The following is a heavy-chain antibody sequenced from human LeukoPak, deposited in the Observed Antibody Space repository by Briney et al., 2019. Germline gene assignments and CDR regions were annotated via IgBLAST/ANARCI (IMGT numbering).Heavy chain of an antibody. CDR2: ISAYSGNT. D-gene: IGHD6-19*01. CDR3: ARDRSAVAGTSLDY. Sequence: ASVKVSCKASGYTFTSYGISWVRQAPGQGLEWMGWISAYSGNTNYAQKLQGRVTMTTDTSTSTAYMELRSLRSDDTAVYYCARDRSAVAGTSLDYWGQGTLVTVSS. J-gene: IGHJ4*02. CDR1: GYTFTSYG. V-gene: IGHV1-18*01.